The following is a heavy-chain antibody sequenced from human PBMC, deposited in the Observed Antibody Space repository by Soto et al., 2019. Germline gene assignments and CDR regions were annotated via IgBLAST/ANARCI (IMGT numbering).Heavy chain of an antibody. CDR2: TIPALGKT. CDR1: AHNFKKNV. Sequence: SVKVSCKTSAHNFKKNVFTWVRQAPGQGLEWMGGTIPALGKTHYIEKFQGRVTITVDDATRTVYMEVRDLTSEDTAIYYCARGPFRPSAMDVWGQGTTVTVSS. CDR3: ARGPFRPSAMDV. J-gene: IGHJ6*02. D-gene: IGHD3-10*01. V-gene: IGHV1-69*10.